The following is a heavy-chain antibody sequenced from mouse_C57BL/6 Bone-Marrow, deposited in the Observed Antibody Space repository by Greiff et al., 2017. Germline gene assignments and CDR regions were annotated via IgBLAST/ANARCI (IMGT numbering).Heavy chain of an antibody. J-gene: IGHJ1*03. CDR1: GYAFTNYL. D-gene: IGHD1-1*01. V-gene: IGHV1-54*01. CDR2: INPGSGGT. Sequence: VKLQESGAELVRPGTSVKVSCKASGYAFTNYLIEWVKQRPGQGLAWIGVINPGSGGTNYNEKFKGKATLTADKSSSTAYMQLSSLTSEDSAVYVCARGYYGSSYWYFDVWGTGTTVTVSS. CDR3: ARGYYGSSYWYFDV.